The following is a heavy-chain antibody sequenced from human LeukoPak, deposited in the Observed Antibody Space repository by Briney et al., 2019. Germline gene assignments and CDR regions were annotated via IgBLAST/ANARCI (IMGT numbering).Heavy chain of an antibody. CDR1: GGSISSSSYY. CDR2: IYYSGSS. D-gene: IGHD1-26*01. CDR3: ARGGTWPTRLDY. Sequence: SETLSLTCTVSGGSISSSSYYWGWIRQPPGKGLEWIGCIYYSGSSYYTLSLKSRVTISVDKSQNQLSLSLSSVPAADAAEYYCARGGTWPTRLDYWGQGIGVTVSS. V-gene: IGHV4-39*07. J-gene: IGHJ4*02.